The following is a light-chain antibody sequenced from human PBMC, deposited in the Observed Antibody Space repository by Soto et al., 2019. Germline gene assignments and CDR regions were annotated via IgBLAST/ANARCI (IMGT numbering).Light chain of an antibody. Sequence: EIVLTQSPATLSVSPGERATLSCRASQSVSSYLAWYQQKPGQAPRLLIYDASNRATGIPARFSGSGSGTDFTLTSSSLEPEDLAFYYCQQRSNWTFGQGTKVDIK. V-gene: IGKV3-11*01. CDR1: QSVSSY. J-gene: IGKJ1*01. CDR3: QQRSNWT. CDR2: DAS.